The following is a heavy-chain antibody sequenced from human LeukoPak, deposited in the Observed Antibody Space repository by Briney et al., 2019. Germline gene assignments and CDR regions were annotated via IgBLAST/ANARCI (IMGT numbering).Heavy chain of an antibody. J-gene: IGHJ4*02. CDR1: GGSISSYY. V-gene: IGHV4-59*01. D-gene: IGHD6-19*01. CDR3: ARDSSGWATVFDY. CDR2: IYYSGST. Sequence: PSETLSLTCTVSGGSISSYYWSWIRQPPGKGLEWIGYIYYSGSTNYNPSLKSRVTISVDTSKNQFSLKLSSVTAADTAVYYCARDSSGWATVFDYWGQGTLDTVSS.